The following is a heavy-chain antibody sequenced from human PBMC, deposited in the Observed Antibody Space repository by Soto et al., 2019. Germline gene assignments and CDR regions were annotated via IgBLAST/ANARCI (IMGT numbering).Heavy chain of an antibody. CDR1: GFSLSSDGVG. V-gene: IGHV2-5*02. D-gene: IGHD1-26*01. CDR2: IYWDDDY. CDR3: ARCSTYGRSGNSGWFDS. Sequence: QITLKESGPTLVKPTQTLTLTCTISGFSLSSDGVGVGWIRQPPGKALEWLAFIYWDDDYRYSPSLQSGLNIPNDSSNNQVLLLLTTVDPVDSATYFCARCSTYGRSGNSGWFDSWGQGSLVTVSS. J-gene: IGHJ5*01.